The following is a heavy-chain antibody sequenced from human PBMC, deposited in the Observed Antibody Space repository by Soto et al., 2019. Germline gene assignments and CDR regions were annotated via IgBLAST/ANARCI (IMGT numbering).Heavy chain of an antibody. CDR2: IKQDGSEK. Sequence: EVQLVESGGGLVQPGGSLRLSCAASGFTFSSYWMSWVRQAPGKGLEWVANIKQDGSEKYYVDSVKGRFTISRDNAKNSLYLQMNSLRAEDTAVYYCARDITIFGVVITDGMDVWGQGTTVTVSS. D-gene: IGHD3-3*01. CDR3: ARDITIFGVVITDGMDV. V-gene: IGHV3-7*01. J-gene: IGHJ6*02. CDR1: GFTFSSYW.